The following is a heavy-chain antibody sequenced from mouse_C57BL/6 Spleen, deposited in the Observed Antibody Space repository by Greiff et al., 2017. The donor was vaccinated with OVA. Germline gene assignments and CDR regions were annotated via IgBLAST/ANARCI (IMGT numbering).Heavy chain of an antibody. D-gene: IGHD1-1*01. CDR3: ARGGAVVAPYWYFDV. J-gene: IGHJ1*03. CDR2: IYPGSGNT. V-gene: IGHV1-66*01. Sequence: QVQLQQSGPELVKPGASVKISCKASGYSFTSYYIHWVKQRPGQGLEWIGWIYPGSGNTKYNEKFKGKATLTADTSSSTAYMQLSSLTSEDSAVYYCARGGAVVAPYWYFDVWGTGTTVTVSS. CDR1: GYSFTSYY.